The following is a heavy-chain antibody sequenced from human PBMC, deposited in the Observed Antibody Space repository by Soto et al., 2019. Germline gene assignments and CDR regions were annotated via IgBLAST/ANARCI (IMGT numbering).Heavy chain of an antibody. CDR2: IHFSESI. Sequence: SLTLSLTCIVSGGSISTSNYYWAWIRQPPGKALECIGSIHFSESIYYNPSLWTRVTISVHTSQNQISLSLGSVTAADTAVYYCAIARGSRNKNAFNIWGNGTMVTVSS. D-gene: IGHD3-10*01. J-gene: IGHJ3*02. CDR3: AIARGSRNKNAFNI. V-gene: IGHV4-39*01. CDR1: GGSISTSNYY.